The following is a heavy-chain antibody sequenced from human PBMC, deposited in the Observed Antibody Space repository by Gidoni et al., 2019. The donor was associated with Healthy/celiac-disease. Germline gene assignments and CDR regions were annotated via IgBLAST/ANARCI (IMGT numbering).Heavy chain of an antibody. J-gene: IGHJ5*02. CDR2: ISGSGGST. V-gene: IGHV3-23*01. D-gene: IGHD3-22*01. Sequence: EVQLLESGGGLVQPGGSLRLSCAASGFTFSSYAMSWVRQAPGKGLEWVSAISGSGGSTYYADSVKGRFTISRDNSKNTLYLQMNSLRAEDTAVYYCAKDGSWFYYDSSGYQFDPWGQGTLVTVSS. CDR3: AKDGSWFYYDSSGYQFDP. CDR1: GFTFSSYA.